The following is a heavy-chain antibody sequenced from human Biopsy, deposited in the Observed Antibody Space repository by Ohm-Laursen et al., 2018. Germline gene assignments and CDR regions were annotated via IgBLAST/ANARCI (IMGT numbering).Heavy chain of an antibody. CDR2: IDYRGST. J-gene: IGHJ3*02. CDR3: ARVSRSIYDSTFDSFSI. D-gene: IGHD3-22*01. CDR1: GFTVYNNY. Sequence: LRLSCTASGFTVYNNYMTWIRQPPGKGLEWIACIDYRGSTNYDPSLKSRVSISIDTSKNQLSLRLNSVTAADTAVYYCARVSRSIYDSTFDSFSIWGPGTMVTVSS. V-gene: IGHV4-59*02.